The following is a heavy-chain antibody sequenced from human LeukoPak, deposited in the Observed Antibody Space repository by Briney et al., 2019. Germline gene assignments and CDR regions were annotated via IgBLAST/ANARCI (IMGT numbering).Heavy chain of an antibody. CDR3: ARAGADTAMLALFDY. J-gene: IGHJ4*02. CDR1: GGSISSYY. Sequence: SETLSLTCTVSGGSISSYYWSWIRRPPGKGLEWIGYIYYSGSTNYNPSLKSRVTISVDTSKNQFSLKLSSVTAADTAVYYCARAGADTAMLALFDYWGQGTLVTVSS. V-gene: IGHV4-59*01. D-gene: IGHD5-18*01. CDR2: IYYSGST.